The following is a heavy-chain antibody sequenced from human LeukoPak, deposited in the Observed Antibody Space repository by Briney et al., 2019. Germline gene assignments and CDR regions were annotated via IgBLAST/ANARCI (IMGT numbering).Heavy chain of an antibody. D-gene: IGHD3-3*02. Sequence: PGGSLRLFCAASGFSFSTSWMYCDRQAPGKGLLWVSRLKGDGCDPSYADSVKGRFTISRDKAKNTLYLQMKTLRAEDTGVYYCAKDGTFSGSSNYYYIDVWGKGTTVTTSS. CDR3: AKDGTFSGSSNYYYIDV. CDR1: GFSFSTSW. V-gene: IGHV3-74*01. J-gene: IGHJ6*03. CDR2: LKGDGCDP.